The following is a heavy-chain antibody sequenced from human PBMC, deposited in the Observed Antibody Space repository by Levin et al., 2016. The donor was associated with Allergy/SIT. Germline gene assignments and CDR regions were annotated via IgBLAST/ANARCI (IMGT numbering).Heavy chain of an antibody. CDR2: ISYDGSNK. J-gene: IGHJ4*02. V-gene: IGHV3-33*05. Sequence: GGSLRLSCAASGFTFSSYGMHWVRQAPGKGLEWVAVISYDGSNKYYADSVKGRFTISRDNSKNTLYLQMNSLRAEDTAVYYCARSHYYGSGSPYYFDYWGQGTLVTVSS. CDR3: ARSHYYGSGSPYYFDY. CDR1: GFTFSSYG. D-gene: IGHD3-10*01.